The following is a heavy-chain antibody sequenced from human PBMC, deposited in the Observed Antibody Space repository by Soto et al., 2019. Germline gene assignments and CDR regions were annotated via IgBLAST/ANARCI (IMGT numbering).Heavy chain of an antibody. CDR3: ARAGGVTPLYYYFVMDV. Sequence: ELVKMFVRGSGSSFTSYWISLGTQMPGKGLAWMGWIDLSDSYTNYSPSFQGHVTISADKSICTAYLQSSSLTASDTAMYSCARAGGVTPLYYYFVMDVWGQGTPVTVS. CDR2: IDLSDSYT. J-gene: IGHJ6*02. CDR1: GSSFTSYW. V-gene: IGHV5-10-1*01. D-gene: IGHD5-18*01.